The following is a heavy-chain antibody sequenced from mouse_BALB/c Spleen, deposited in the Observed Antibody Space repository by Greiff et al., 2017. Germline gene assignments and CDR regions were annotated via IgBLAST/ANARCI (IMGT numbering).Heavy chain of an antibody. V-gene: IGHV1-5*01. CDR3: TRLAYYRYDAYFDY. J-gene: IGHJ2*01. CDR1: GYTFTSYW. CDR2: IYPGNSDT. Sequence: EVQLQQSGTVLARPGASVKMSCKASGYTFTSYWMHWVKQRPGQGLEWIGAIYPGNSDTSYNQKFKGKAKLTAVTSTSTAYMELSSLTNEDSAVYYCTRLAYYRYDAYFDYWGQGTTLTVSS. D-gene: IGHD2-14*01.